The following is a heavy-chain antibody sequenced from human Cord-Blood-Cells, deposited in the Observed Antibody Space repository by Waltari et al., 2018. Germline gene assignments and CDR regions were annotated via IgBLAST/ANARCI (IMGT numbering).Heavy chain of an antibody. CDR3: ARRILWFGEQDAFDI. CDR2: IYYSVNT. V-gene: IGHV4-39*01. Sequence: QLQLQESGPGLVKPSETLSLTCTVPVGSISSRSYYWGWIGQPPGKGLEWIGSIYYSVNTTHNPSLISRVAMSVDTSKNRFSLTLSSVTAADTAVYYCARRILWFGEQDAFDIWGQGTMVTVSS. D-gene: IGHD3-10*01. J-gene: IGHJ3*02. CDR1: VGSISSRSYY.